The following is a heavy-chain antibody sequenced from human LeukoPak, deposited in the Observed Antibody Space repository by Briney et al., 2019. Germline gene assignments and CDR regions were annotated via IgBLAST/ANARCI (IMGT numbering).Heavy chain of an antibody. CDR2: IREKSDRYTT. CDR3: ADIGGGGSNTR. J-gene: IGHJ1*01. Sequence: GGSLRLSCVASGFTVSDHYLDWVRQAPGKGLEWVGLIREKSDRYTTEHAASVKGRFTISRDDSTNSVYLQMSSLKSEDTAVYYCADIGGGGSNTRWGEGTVVTVSS. D-gene: IGHD2-15*01. V-gene: IGHV3-72*01. CDR1: GFTVSDHY.